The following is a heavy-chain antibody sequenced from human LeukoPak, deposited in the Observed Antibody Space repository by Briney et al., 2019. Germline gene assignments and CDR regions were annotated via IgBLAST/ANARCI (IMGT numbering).Heavy chain of an antibody. D-gene: IGHD6-13*01. Sequence: PSETLSLTCAVYGGSFSGYYWSWIRQPPGKGLEWIGEINHSGSTNYNPSLKSRVTISVDTSKNQFSLKLSSVTAADTAVYYCARGGIQQLGGNYYYYYGTDVWGQGTTVTVSS. CDR1: GGSFSGYY. CDR3: ARGGIQQLGGNYYYYYGTDV. J-gene: IGHJ6*02. V-gene: IGHV4-34*01. CDR2: INHSGST.